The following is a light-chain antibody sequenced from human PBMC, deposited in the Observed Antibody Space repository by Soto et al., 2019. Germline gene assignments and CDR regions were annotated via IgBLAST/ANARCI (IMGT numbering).Light chain of an antibody. CDR2: DVS. J-gene: IGLJ1*01. V-gene: IGLV2-14*03. CDR1: SSDVGGYDY. CDR3: SSYTTSSTPCV. Sequence: QSALTQPASVSGSPGQSIIISCTGTSSDVGGYDYVSWYQHHPGKAPKLIICDVSDRPSGVSNRFSGSKSGNTASLTISGLQSEDEGDYYCSSYTTSSTPCVFRTGTKVTVL.